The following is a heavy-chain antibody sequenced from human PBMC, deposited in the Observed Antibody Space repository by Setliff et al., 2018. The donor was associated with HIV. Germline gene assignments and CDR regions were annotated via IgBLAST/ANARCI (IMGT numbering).Heavy chain of an antibody. CDR3: ARRFDGQNLPFDY. Sequence: KTSETLSLTCTVSGASISTTSYYWGWIRQSPVKGLEWIGSLYYSGSTYYNPSLRSRVTISVDTSKHQLSLRLSSVTAADTAVYYCARRFDGQNLPFDYWGQGIRVTVSS. V-gene: IGHV4-39*01. J-gene: IGHJ4*02. CDR1: GASISTTSYY. CDR2: LYYSGST.